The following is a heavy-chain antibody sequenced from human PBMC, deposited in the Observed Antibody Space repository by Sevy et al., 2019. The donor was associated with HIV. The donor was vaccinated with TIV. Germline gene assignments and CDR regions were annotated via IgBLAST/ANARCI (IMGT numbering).Heavy chain of an antibody. V-gene: IGHV3-30-3*01. CDR3: ARDIVDTAMVTTFAFDY. J-gene: IGHJ4*02. CDR1: RFTFSTYA. CDR2: ISYDGSNK. Sequence: GGSLRLSCAASRFTFSTYAMHWVRQAPGKGLEWVAVISYDGSNKYYADSVKGRFTISRDNSKYTMYLQMNSLRAEDTAVYYCARDIVDTAMVTTFAFDYWGQGTLVTVSS. D-gene: IGHD5-18*01.